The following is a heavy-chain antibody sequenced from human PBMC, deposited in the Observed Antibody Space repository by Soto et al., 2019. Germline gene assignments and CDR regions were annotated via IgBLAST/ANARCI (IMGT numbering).Heavy chain of an antibody. CDR3: ARAGYPASLDY. D-gene: IGHD5-18*01. CDR1: GFTFSSYW. V-gene: IGHV3-74*01. J-gene: IGHJ4*02. Sequence: GGSLRLSCAASGFTFSSYWMHRVRQGPGKGLVWVSRINSDGGSATYADSVKGRFTISRDNAKNTLYLQMNSLRAEDTAVYYCARAGYPASLDYWGQGTLVTVSS. CDR2: INSDGGSA.